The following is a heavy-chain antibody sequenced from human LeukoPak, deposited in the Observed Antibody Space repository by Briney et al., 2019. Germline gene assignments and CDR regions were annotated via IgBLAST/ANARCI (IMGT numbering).Heavy chain of an antibody. V-gene: IGHV1-69*13. Sequence: ASVKVSCKASGGTFISYAISWVRRAPGQGLEWMGGIIPIFGTANYAQKFQGRVTITADESTSTAYMELSSLRSEDTAVYYCARDPIAVAGPFDYWGQGTLVTVSS. D-gene: IGHD6-19*01. CDR3: ARDPIAVAGPFDY. CDR1: GGTFISYA. J-gene: IGHJ4*02. CDR2: IIPIFGTA.